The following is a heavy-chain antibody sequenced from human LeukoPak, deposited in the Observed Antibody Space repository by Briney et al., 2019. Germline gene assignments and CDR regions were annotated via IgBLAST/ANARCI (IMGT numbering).Heavy chain of an antibody. CDR1: GFTFSSYT. Sequence: GGSLRLSCAASGFTFSSYTMSWVRLAPGKGLDWVSTISGSGGSLYYADSVRGRFTISRDNSKNTLYLQMNSLRAEDTAVYYCAKLMGSLDAWGSFRFSFDSWGQGTLVTVSS. CDR3: AKLMGSLDAWGSFRFSFDS. J-gene: IGHJ4*02. D-gene: IGHD3-16*02. V-gene: IGHV3-23*01. CDR2: ISGSGGSL.